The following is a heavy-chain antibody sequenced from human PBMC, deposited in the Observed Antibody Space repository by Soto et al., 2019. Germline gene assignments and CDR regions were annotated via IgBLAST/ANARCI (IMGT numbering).Heavy chain of an antibody. V-gene: IGHV5-10-1*01. CDR2: IDPSDSQT. J-gene: IGHJ4*02. D-gene: IGHD5-18*01. Sequence: GESLKISCKGSGYSFAGYWITWVRQKPGKGLEWMGRIDPSDSQTYYSPSFRGHVTISVTKSITTVFLQWSSLRASDTAMYYCARQIYDADTGPNFQYYFDSWGQGTAVTVSS. CDR1: GYSFAGYW. CDR3: ARQIYDADTGPNFQYYFDS.